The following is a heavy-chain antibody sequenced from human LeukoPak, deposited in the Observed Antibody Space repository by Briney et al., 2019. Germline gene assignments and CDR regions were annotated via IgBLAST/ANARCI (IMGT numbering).Heavy chain of an antibody. V-gene: IGHV3-43D*03. D-gene: IGHD1-26*01. CDR3: AKDKAKVWYSGSYGPFDF. Sequence: GGSLRLSCAASGFTFDNYAMHWVRQAPGKGLEWVSLINWDGLSTYYADSVRGRFTISRDNSKSSLYLQMSSLRAEDTALYYCAKDKAKVWYSGSYGPFDFWGQEPWSPSPQ. CDR2: INWDGLST. J-gene: IGHJ4*01. CDR1: GFTFDNYA.